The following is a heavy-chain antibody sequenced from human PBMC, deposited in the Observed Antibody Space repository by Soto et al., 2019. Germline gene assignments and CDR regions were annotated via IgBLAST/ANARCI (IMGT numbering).Heavy chain of an antibody. CDR2: ISAYNGNT. D-gene: IGHD2-8*01. CDR1: GYAFDSYG. CDR3: ARAPDGLWSAP. V-gene: IGHV1-18*01. Sequence: GIPVEASCKASGYAFDSYGRWWVRQAPGQGLEWMGWISAYNGNTNYAQKLQGRVTMTTDTSTSTAYMELRSLRSDDTAVYYCARAPDGLWSAPWGQGTLVPVSP. J-gene: IGHJ5*02.